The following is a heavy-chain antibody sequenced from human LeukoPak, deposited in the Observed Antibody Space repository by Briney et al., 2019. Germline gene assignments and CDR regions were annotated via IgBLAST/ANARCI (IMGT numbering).Heavy chain of an antibody. CDR1: GLTFSSYA. V-gene: IGHV3-30-3*01. Sequence: GRSLRLSCAASGLTFSSYAMHWVRQAPGKGLEWVAVISYDGSNKYYADSVKGRFTISRDNSKNTLYLQMNSLRAEDTAVYYCARDRSDAFDIWGQGTMVTVSS. J-gene: IGHJ3*02. CDR2: ISYDGSNK. CDR3: ARDRSDAFDI. D-gene: IGHD3-16*02.